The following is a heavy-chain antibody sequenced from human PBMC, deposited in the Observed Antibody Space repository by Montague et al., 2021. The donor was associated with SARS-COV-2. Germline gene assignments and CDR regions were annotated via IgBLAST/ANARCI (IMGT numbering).Heavy chain of an antibody. CDR1: GGSISPYY. CDR3: ARWGEYYDSPYYYDAMGV. J-gene: IGHJ6*02. Sequence: SETLSLTCTVSGGSISPYYWSWIRQSPGKGLECIGYTSYSGSTDYNPSLKSRVTISIDTSKNQFSLKLSSVTAADTAVYYCARWGEYYDSPYYYDAMGVWGQGATVTVSS. CDR2: TSYSGST. D-gene: IGHD3-22*01. V-gene: IGHV4-59*12.